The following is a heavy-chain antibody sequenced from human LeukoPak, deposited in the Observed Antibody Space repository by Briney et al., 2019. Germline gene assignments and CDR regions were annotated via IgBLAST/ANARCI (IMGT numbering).Heavy chain of an antibody. CDR2: INHGGST. J-gene: IGHJ4*02. CDR1: GGSISSGGYS. Sequence: SQTLSLTCAVSGGSISSGGYSWSWVRQTPGKGLEWIGEINHGGSTNYNPSLKSRLTMSVDTSRNQFSLKLNSVTAADMAVYYCARGLAEGGLFDYWGQGTLVTVSS. V-gene: IGHV4-30-2*01. CDR3: ARGLAEGGLFDY. D-gene: IGHD6-13*01.